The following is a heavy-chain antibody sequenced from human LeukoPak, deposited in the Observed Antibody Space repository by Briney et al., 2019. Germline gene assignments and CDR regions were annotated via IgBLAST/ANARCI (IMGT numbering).Heavy chain of an antibody. CDR3: AGFRVRWGAFDI. D-gene: IGHD3-16*01. CDR2: ISSSSSYT. Sequence: GGSLRLSCAASGFTFSDYYMSWIRQAPGKGREWVSYISSSSSYTKYADSVKGRFTISRDNAKNSLYLQMNSLRAEDTGVYYCAGFRVRWGAFDIWGQGTMVTVSS. J-gene: IGHJ3*02. V-gene: IGHV3-11*06. CDR1: GFTFSDYY.